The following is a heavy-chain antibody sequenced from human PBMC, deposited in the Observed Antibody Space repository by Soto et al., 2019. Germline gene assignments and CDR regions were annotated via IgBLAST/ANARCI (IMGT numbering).Heavy chain of an antibody. V-gene: IGHV5-51*01. CDR3: AKLGLPGAIYFDS. CDR2: IHPLDSET. Sequence: PGGSLRISCKASGSNLTPSWLAWVRQLPGKGLEWMANIHPLDSETNYGPSFQGQVTISADKSITTAFLHWSNLKASDTGIYFCAKLGLPGAIYFDSWGQGSLVTVSS. J-gene: IGHJ4*02. CDR1: GSNLTPSW. D-gene: IGHD6-25*01.